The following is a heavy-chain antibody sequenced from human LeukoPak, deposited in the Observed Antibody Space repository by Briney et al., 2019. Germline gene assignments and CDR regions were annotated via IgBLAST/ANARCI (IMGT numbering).Heavy chain of an antibody. CDR3: ARDLRLHWFDP. CDR2: IYYSGST. Sequence: SETLSLTCTVSGGSISSYYWSWIRQPPGKGLEWIGYIYYSGSTNYNPSLKSRVTISVDTSKNQFSLKLSSVTAADTAVYYCARDLRLHWFDPWGQGTLVTVSS. CDR1: GGSISSYY. V-gene: IGHV4-59*01. D-gene: IGHD6-25*01. J-gene: IGHJ5*02.